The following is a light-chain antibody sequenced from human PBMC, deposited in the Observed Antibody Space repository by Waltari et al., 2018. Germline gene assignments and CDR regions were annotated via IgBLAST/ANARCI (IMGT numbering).Light chain of an antibody. CDR2: DAS. CDR3: QKYGTRPAT. V-gene: IGKV3-20*01. J-gene: IGKJ1*01. CDR1: QSVGRT. Sequence: VLTQSTGTLSLSPGDRATLSCRASQSVGRTLAWYQQRPGQAPRLLIYDASSRAPGIPDRFSGSGSGTDFSLTISRLEPEDFAVYYCQKYGTRPATFGQGTKVEVK.